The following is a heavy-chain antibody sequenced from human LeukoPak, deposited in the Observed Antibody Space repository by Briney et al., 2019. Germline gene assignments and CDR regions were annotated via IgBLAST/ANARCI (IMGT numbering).Heavy chain of an antibody. CDR2: INAGNGNT. D-gene: IGHD6-13*01. V-gene: IGHV1-3*01. Sequence: ASVKVSCKASGYTFTSYDINWVRQATGQRLEWMGWINAGNGNTKYSQKFQGRVTITRDTSASTAYMELSSLRSEDTAVYYCAREPSTGVPDGKFSSDYYFDSWGRGTLVTVSS. CDR3: AREPSTGVPDGKFSSDYYFDS. CDR1: GYTFTSYD. J-gene: IGHJ4*02.